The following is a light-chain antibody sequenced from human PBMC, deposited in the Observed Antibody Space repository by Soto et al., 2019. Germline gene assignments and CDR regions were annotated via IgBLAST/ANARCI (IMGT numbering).Light chain of an antibody. Sequence: DIQMTQSPSSLSASVGDRVTITCRASQGISSNLNWYQQKPGKGPKFLIFAASSLQSGVPSRFSGSGSGTDFTLTISSLQPEDFATYYCQQSYSFPRTFGQGTQVEIQ. CDR1: QGISSN. CDR3: QQSYSFPRT. CDR2: AAS. J-gene: IGKJ1*01. V-gene: IGKV1-39*01.